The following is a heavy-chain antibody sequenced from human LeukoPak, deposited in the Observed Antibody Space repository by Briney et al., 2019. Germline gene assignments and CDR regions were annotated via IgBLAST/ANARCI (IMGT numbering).Heavy chain of an antibody. J-gene: IGHJ4*02. CDR3: ARNSPALYYDY. CDR1: GVSIRGYL. D-gene: IGHD2-21*01. CDR2: IYYSGST. Sequence: SETLALTWTVSGVSIRGYLWSWIRQPPGKGLEWIGNIYYSGSTNYNPSLKRRVTISVDTSKNQFSLKLSSVTAADTAVYYCARNSPALYYDYWGQGTLVTVSS. V-gene: IGHV4-59*01.